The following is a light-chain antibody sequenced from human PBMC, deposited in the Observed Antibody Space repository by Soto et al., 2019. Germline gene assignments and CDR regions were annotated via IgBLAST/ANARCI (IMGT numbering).Light chain of an antibody. CDR1: SSDVGAYNY. V-gene: IGLV2-14*03. CDR3: FSYTTSSRYV. J-gene: IGLJ1*01. CDR2: DVN. Sequence: QSALTQPASVSGSPGQSITISCTGTSSDVGAYNYVSWYQHHPCKAPKLIIDDVNNRPSGVSNRFSGSKSGSTASLTISGLQAEDEADYYCFSYTTSSRYVFGTGTKLTVL.